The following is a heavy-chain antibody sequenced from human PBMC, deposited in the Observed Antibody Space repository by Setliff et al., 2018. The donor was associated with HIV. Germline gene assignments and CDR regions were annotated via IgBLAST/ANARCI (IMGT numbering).Heavy chain of an antibody. Sequence: GGSLRLSCAASGFSFSSYRMSWVRQAPGKGLEWVSLISGSAISTNSGDSVKGRFTISRDNSKNMLYLQMNSRRADDTAIYYSAKQQKSMGPYDSVDIWDQGTMVTVSS. CDR2: ISGSAIST. CDR1: GFSFSSYR. CDR3: AKQQKSMGPYDSVDI. D-gene: IGHD3-10*01. V-gene: IGHV3-23*01. J-gene: IGHJ3*02.